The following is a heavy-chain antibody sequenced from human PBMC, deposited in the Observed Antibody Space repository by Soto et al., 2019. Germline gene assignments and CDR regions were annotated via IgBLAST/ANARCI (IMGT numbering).Heavy chain of an antibody. Sequence: PLGTLPLTCTVSGGSIISYYLSRVLEPPGKGLEWIGYIYYSGSTNYNPSLKSRVTISVDTSKNQFSLKLSSVTAADTAVYYCAGGGYSYGYRGAFDIWGQGTMVTVSS. CDR3: AGGGYSYGYRGAFDI. V-gene: IGHV4-59*01. CDR1: GGSIISYY. CDR2: IYYSGST. D-gene: IGHD5-18*01. J-gene: IGHJ3*02.